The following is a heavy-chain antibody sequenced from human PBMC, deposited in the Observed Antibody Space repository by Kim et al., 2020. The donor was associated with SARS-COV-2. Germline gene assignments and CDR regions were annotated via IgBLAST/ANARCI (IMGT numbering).Heavy chain of an antibody. CDR1: GDSVSSNSAA. CDR2: TYYRSKWYN. V-gene: IGHV6-1*01. Sequence: SQTLTLTCAISGDSVSSNSAAWNWIRQSPSRGLEWLGRTYYRSKWYNDYAVSVKSRITINPDTSKNQFSLQLNSVTPEDTAVYYCARVSWCDFWSGVDPCERRGMDVWGQGTTVTVSS. CDR3: ARVSWCDFWSGVDPCERRGMDV. J-gene: IGHJ6*02. D-gene: IGHD3-3*01.